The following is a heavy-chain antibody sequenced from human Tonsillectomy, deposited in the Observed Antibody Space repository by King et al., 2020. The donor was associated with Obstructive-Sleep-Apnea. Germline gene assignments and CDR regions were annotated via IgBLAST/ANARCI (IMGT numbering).Heavy chain of an antibody. Sequence: VQLQESGPGLVKPSGTLSLTCAVPGGSISSSNWWSWVRQPPGKGLEWIGEIYHGGSTNYHPSLKSRGTISVDKTKNQFSLILNSVTAADTAVYYCARDLRFRGGMDVWGQGTTVLVSS. CDR1: GGSISSSNW. CDR3: ARDLRFRGGMDV. D-gene: IGHD3-3*01. V-gene: IGHV4-4*02. J-gene: IGHJ6*02. CDR2: IYHGGST.